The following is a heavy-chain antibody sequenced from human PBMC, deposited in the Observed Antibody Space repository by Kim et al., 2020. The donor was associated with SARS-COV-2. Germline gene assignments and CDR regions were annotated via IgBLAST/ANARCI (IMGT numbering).Heavy chain of an antibody. CDR3: AKRPAVVRYGSGYYDYFDY. J-gene: IGHJ4*02. V-gene: IGHV3-23*01. Sequence: GGSLRLSCAASGFTFSSYAMSWVRQAPGKGLEWVSAISGSGGSTYYADSVKGRFTISRDNSKNTLYLQMNSLRAEDTAVYYCAKRPAVVRYGSGYYDYFDYWGQGTLVTVSS. D-gene: IGHD3-22*01. CDR1: GFTFSSYA. CDR2: ISGSGGST.